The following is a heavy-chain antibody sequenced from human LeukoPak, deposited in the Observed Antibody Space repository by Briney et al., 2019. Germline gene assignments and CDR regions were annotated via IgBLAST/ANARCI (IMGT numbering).Heavy chain of an antibody. J-gene: IGHJ5*02. CDR3: AKSGPSYYYTPGDFS. D-gene: IGHD3-22*01. CDR1: GGSISSSSSY. Sequence: SETLSLTCTVSGGSISSSSSYWGWIRPPPGKGLEWIGSAYFTGSTNYNPSLKTRVTLSLDTSKNQFSLRLTSVTAADTAVYYCAKSGPSYYYTPGDFSWGQGTLVTVSS. CDR2: AYFTGST. V-gene: IGHV4-39*01.